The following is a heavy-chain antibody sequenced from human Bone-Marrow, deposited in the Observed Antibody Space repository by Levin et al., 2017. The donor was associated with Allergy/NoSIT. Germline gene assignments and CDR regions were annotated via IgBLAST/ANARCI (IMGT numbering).Heavy chain of an antibody. CDR3: ARGRSGSYHNPIDY. CDR1: GYTFTSYY. V-gene: IGHV1-46*01. J-gene: IGHJ4*02. Sequence: VASVKVSCTASGYTFTSYYMHWVRQAPGQGPEWMGMIDPSGGSTTYAQKFQGRVTLTRDTSTSTVYTELNSLTSEDTAVYYCARGRSGSYHNPIDYWGQGTLVTVSS. CDR2: IDPSGGST. D-gene: IGHD1-26*01.